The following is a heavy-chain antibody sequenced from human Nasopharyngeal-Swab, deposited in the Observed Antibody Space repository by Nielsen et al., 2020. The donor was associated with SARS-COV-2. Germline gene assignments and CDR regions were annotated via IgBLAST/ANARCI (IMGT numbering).Heavy chain of an antibody. V-gene: IGHV3-21*06. Sequence: GESLKISCATSGFTFNNHDMNWVRQAPGQGLEWVSSINSGGSHKYYGHSVKGRFTISRDNDRNSLSLQMINLRAEDTAVYYCVRLKLPGYAMDVWGQGTTVTVSS. CDR3: VRLKLPGYAMDV. CDR2: INSGGSHK. CDR1: GFTFNNHD. D-gene: IGHD2-15*01. J-gene: IGHJ6*02.